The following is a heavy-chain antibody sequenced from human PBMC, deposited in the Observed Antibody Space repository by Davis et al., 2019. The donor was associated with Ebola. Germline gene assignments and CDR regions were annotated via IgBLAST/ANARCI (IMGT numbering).Heavy chain of an antibody. D-gene: IGHD2-8*01. CDR1: GFTFSNYV. CDR3: AKDLGTSGVFDI. J-gene: IGHJ3*02. Sequence: GESLKTSCAASGFTFSNYVMHWVRQAPGKGLEWVAVISYDGSDKYYADSVKGRFTISRDNSKNTLYLQMNTLGAEDTAVYYCAKDLGTSGVFDIWGQGTVVTVSS. CDR2: ISYDGSDK. V-gene: IGHV3-30-3*01.